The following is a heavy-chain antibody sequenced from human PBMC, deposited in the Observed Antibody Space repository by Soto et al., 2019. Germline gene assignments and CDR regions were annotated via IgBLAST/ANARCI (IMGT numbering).Heavy chain of an antibody. CDR1: GYTFTSYD. J-gene: IGHJ6*03. D-gene: IGHD6-13*01. CDR2: MNPNSGNT. Sequence: ASVKVSCKASGYTFTSYDINWVRQATGQGLERKGWMNPNSGNTGYAQKFQGRVTMTRNTSISTAYMELSSLRSEYTAGYYCARCRRGIAALLGAQYYYYTGVCGKGTTVTVSS. V-gene: IGHV1-8*01. CDR3: ARCRRGIAALLGAQYYYYTGV.